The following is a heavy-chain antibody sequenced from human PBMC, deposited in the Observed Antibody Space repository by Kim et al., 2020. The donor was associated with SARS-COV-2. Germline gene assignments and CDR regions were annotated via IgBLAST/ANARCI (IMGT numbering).Heavy chain of an antibody. CDR3: ARHPIIAVGPYYYYGMDV. CDR1: GYSFTSYW. J-gene: IGHJ6*02. Sequence: GESLKISCKGSGYSFTSYWISWVRQMPGKGLEWMGRIDPSDSYTNYSPSFQGHVTISADKSISTAYLQWSSLKASDTAMYYCARHPIIAVGPYYYYGMDVWGQGTTVTVSS. V-gene: IGHV5-10-1*01. D-gene: IGHD6-19*01. CDR2: IDPSDSYT.